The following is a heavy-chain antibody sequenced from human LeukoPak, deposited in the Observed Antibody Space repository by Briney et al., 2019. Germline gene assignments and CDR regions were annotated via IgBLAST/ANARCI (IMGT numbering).Heavy chain of an antibody. D-gene: IGHD3-16*02. J-gene: IGHJ3*02. CDR2: IYSGGST. CDR3: ARDLPSYDYVWGSYRHDAFDI. V-gene: IGHV3-53*01. CDR1: GFTVSSNY. Sequence: GGSLRLSCAASGFTVSSNYMSWLRQAPGKGLVWVSVIYSGGSTYYPDSVKGRITNSRDNSKNTLYLQMNSLRAEDTAVYYCARDLPSYDYVWGSYRHDAFDIWGQGTMVTVSS.